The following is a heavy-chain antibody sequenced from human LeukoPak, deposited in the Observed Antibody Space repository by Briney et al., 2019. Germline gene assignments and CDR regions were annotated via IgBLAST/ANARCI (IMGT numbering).Heavy chain of an antibody. V-gene: IGHV3-23*02. Sequence: QPGGSLRLSCAFSGFTFSGHGMHWVRQVPGKGLEWVASISGGGSDTYNEDAVKGRFTISRDNYKSTLSLQMNSLRAEDTAVYYCAKGGAYGSGSYCDYWGQGTLVTVPS. CDR1: GFTFSGHG. CDR3: AKGGAYGSGSYCDY. J-gene: IGHJ4*02. D-gene: IGHD3-10*01. CDR2: ISGGGSDT.